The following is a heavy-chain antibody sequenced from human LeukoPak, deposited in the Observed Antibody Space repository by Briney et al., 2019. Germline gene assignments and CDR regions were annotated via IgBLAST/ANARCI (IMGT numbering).Heavy chain of an antibody. J-gene: IGHJ4*02. CDR3: AKDFGSAWSRLFY. CDR2: ISGSGDTT. CDR1: GFTFSSYA. Sequence: PGGSLRLSCAASGFTFSSYAMSRVRQAPGKGLEWVSAISGSGDTTYYADSVKGRFSISRDNSKNTLSLQMHTLRAEDTAVYFRAKDFGSAWSRLFYWGQGTLVTVSS. V-gene: IGHV3-23*01. D-gene: IGHD6-19*01.